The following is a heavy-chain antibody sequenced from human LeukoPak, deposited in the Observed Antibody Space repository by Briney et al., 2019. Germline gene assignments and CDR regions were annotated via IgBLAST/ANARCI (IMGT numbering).Heavy chain of an antibody. Sequence: SETLSLTCTVSGGSINSYYWIWIRQPPGKGLDWIGDIYYTGSTNYNPSLKSRVTISVDTSKNQFSLKLTSVTAADTAVYYCARRWYHAYCDYWGQGSLVTVSS. D-gene: IGHD2-15*01. CDR3: ARRWYHAYCDY. CDR2: IYYTGST. V-gene: IGHV4-59*01. J-gene: IGHJ4*02. CDR1: GGSINSYY.